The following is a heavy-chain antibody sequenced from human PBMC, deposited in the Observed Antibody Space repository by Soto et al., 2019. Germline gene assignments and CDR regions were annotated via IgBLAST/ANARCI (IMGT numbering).Heavy chain of an antibody. CDR2: ISAYNGNT. V-gene: IGHV1-18*01. Sequence: QVQLVQSGAEVKKPGASVKVSCKASGYTFTSYGISWVRQAPGQGLEWMGWISAYNGNTNYAQKLQGRVTMTTDTSTSTAYMELRSLRSDDTAVYYCAREFWEYQLPDYDYYYGMDVWGQGTTVTVSS. CDR1: GYTFTSYG. D-gene: IGHD2-2*01. CDR3: AREFWEYQLPDYDYYYGMDV. J-gene: IGHJ6*02.